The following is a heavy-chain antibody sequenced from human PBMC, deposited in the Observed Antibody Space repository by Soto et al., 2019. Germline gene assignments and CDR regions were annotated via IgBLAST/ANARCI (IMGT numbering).Heavy chain of an antibody. CDR2: IYYTGTT. CDR1: GTSIIGYY. CDR3: AREVSSFGSNHFDS. V-gene: IGHV4-59*01. Sequence: SETLSLTCSVSGTSIIGYYCTWIRQPPVKGLEWIGYIYYTGTTKYNPSLKSRVTISVDTSKNQFSLRLNSVTAADTAVYYCAREVSSFGSNHFDSWGQGALVTVSS. D-gene: IGHD3-10*01. J-gene: IGHJ4*02.